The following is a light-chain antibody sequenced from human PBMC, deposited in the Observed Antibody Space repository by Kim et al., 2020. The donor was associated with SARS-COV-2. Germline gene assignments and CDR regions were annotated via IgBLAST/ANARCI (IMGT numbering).Light chain of an antibody. CDR3: QQLNTYPLT. J-gene: IGKJ4*01. CDR1: QDVGGN. CDR2: GVF. Sequence: AFVGNRVTITCRTSQDVGGNFAWYQEKPGKAPKPLMYGVFTLASGVPSRISGRGFGTDCTLTNRSLQAEDFATYYCQQLNTYPLTFGGGTKVDIK. V-gene: IGKV1-9*01.